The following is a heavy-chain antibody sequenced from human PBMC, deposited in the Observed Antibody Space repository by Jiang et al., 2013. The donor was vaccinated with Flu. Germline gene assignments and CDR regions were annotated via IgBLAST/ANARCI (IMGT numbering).Heavy chain of an antibody. Sequence: VQLLESGGGLVQPGGSLRLSCAASGFTFNTFGMHWARQAPGKGLEWVALILYDGSYKYYADSVKGRFTISRDNSKNTLYLQMSSLRAEDRAVYYCATDTQHRVLQQWGQGTLVIVTS. CDR1: GFTFNTFG. CDR2: ILYDGSYK. D-gene: IGHD6-13*01. CDR3: ATDTQHRVLQQ. V-gene: IGHV3-30*02. J-gene: IGHJ1*01.